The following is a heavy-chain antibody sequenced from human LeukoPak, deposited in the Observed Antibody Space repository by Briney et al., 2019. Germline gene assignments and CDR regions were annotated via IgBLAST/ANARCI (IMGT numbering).Heavy chain of an antibody. J-gene: IGHJ6*03. D-gene: IGHD2-2*01. Sequence: GGSLRLSCATSGFTFATYAMNWVRQAPGKGLEWVSGFSGSGGNTSYADSVKGRFTISRDSSKNTLYLQMDSLRADDTAVFYCARGHQGYYHYMDVWGKGTTVTVSS. CDR2: FSGSGGNT. CDR1: GFTFATYA. V-gene: IGHV3-23*01. CDR3: ARGHQGYYHYMDV.